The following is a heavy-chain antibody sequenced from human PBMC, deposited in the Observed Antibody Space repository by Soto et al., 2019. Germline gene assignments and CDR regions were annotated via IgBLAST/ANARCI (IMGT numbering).Heavy chain of an antibody. CDR2: ISGSGGST. CDR3: AKDRGGCSSTSCPPRLFDY. Sequence: EVQLLESGGGLVQPGGSLRLSCAASGFTFSSYAMSWVRQAPGKGLEWVSAISGSGGSTYYADSVKGRFTISRDNSKNTLYLQMNSRRAEDTAVDYCAKDRGGCSSTSCPPRLFDYWGQGTLVTVSS. J-gene: IGHJ4*02. CDR1: GFTFSSYA. V-gene: IGHV3-23*01. D-gene: IGHD2-2*01.